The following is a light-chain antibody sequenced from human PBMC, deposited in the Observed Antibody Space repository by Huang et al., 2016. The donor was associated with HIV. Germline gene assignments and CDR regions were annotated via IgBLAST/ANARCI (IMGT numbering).Light chain of an antibody. CDR1: QSITNS. CDR2: GAF. J-gene: IGKJ4*01. V-gene: IGKV3-15*01. CDR3: QQYYDWPPLT. Sequence: EIVMTQSPATLSVSPGERVTLSCRASQSITNSVAWYQQKPGQAPRLLIFGAFTMAADVPARFSGSGSGTDFTLTISSLQSEDSAVYYCQQYYDWPPLTFGGGTTVEI.